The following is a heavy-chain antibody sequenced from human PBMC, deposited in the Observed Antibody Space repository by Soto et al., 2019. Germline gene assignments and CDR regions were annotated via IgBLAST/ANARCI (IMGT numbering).Heavy chain of an antibody. V-gene: IGHV4-4*02. D-gene: IGHD2-15*01. J-gene: IGHJ4*02. CDR2: AYHNGLT. CDR3: ARDAAVPGESDRFDY. Sequence: PSETQSLTCAVSGDSVTTNYWWSWVRQAPGKGLEWIGEAYHNGLTNYNPSLKSRVTMSVDTSKHQFSLKLTSVTAADTAIYYCARDAAVPGESDRFDYWGQGILVTVSS. CDR1: GDSVTTNYW.